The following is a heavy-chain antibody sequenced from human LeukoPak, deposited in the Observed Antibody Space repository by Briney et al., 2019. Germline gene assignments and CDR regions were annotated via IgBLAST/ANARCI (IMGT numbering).Heavy chain of an antibody. V-gene: IGHV6-1*01. CDR3: ARDIIGGLLFDF. D-gene: IGHD3-16*01. J-gene: IGHJ4*02. Sequence: SQTLSLTCAISGDSVSSNSVTWNWIRQSPSRGLEWLGRTYYRSTWYNDYAVSVRGRITVNPDTSKNQFSLHLNSVTPEDTAVYYCARDIIGGLLFDFWGQGTLVTVSS. CDR2: TYYRSTWYN. CDR1: GDSVSSNSVT.